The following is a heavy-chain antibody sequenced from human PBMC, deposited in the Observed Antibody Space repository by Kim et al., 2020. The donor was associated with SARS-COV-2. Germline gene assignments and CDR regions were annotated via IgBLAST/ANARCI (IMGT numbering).Heavy chain of an antibody. V-gene: IGHV3-9*01. CDR1: GFTFDDYA. D-gene: IGHD3-10*01. CDR2: ISWNSGSI. J-gene: IGHJ4*01. CDR3: AKEQKWFGELLVSEFDY. Sequence: GGSLRLSCAASGFTFDDYAMHWVRQAPGKGLEWVSGISWNSGSIGYADSVKGRFTISRDNAKNSLYLQMNSLRAEDTALYYCAKEQKWFGELLVSEFDY.